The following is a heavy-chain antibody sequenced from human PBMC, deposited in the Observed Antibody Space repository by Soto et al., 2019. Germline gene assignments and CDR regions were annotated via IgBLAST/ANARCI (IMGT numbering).Heavy chain of an antibody. V-gene: IGHV1-69*12. J-gene: IGHJ6*02. CDR1: GGTFSSYA. Sequence: QVQLVQSGAEVKKPGSSVKVSCKASGGTFSSYAISWVRQAPGQGLEWMGGIIPIFGTANYAQKFQGRVTITADESTSTAYLELGGLRSADTAVYYCARNLAVAGCYDYGMDVWGQGTTVTVAS. D-gene: IGHD6-19*01. CDR3: ARNLAVAGCYDYGMDV. CDR2: IIPIFGTA.